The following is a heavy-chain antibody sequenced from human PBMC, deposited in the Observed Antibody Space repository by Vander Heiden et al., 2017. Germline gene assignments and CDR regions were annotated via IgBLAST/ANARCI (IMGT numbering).Heavy chain of an antibody. Sequence: HVQLVQSGPEAKTPGSSVKVSCKAPHTSFPINGLRQAPGQRLEWMGWIVPSSNTATYAQKFLGRVFITADKVTNTAYMELRSLKSDDTAVYFCANSSSSATCFEPWGQGTLITVSS. CDR1: HTSFP. D-gene: IGHD6-6*01. CDR2: IVPSSNTA. J-gene: IGHJ5*02. CDR3: ANSSSSATCFEP. V-gene: IGHV1-69*06.